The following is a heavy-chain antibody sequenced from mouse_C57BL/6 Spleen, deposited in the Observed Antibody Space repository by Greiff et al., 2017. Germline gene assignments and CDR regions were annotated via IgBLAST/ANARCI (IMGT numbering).Heavy chain of an antibody. V-gene: IGHV3-6*01. CDR1: GYSITSCYY. D-gene: IGHD3-2*02. CDR3: ARDRGGQLRPPAMDY. Sequence: DVQLQESGPGLVKPSPSLSLSCSVTGYSITSCYYWNWIRQFPGNKLEWMGYISYDGSNNYNPSLKNRISITRDTSKNQFFLKLNSVTTEDTATYYCARDRGGQLRPPAMDYWGQGTSVTVSS. J-gene: IGHJ4*01. CDR2: ISYDGSN.